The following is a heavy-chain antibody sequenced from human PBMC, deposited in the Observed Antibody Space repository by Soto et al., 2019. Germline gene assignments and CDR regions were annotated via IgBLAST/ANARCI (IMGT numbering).Heavy chain of an antibody. CDR1: GYTFTSYA. D-gene: IGHD3-10*01. V-gene: IGHV1-3*01. Sequence: ASVKVSCKASGYTFTSYAMHWVRQAPGQRLEWMGWINAGNGNTKYSQKFQGRVTITRDTSASTAYMELSSLRSEDTAVYYCARVFFRGYDWFDPWGQGTLVTVSS. CDR2: INAGNGNT. J-gene: IGHJ5*02. CDR3: ARVFFRGYDWFDP.